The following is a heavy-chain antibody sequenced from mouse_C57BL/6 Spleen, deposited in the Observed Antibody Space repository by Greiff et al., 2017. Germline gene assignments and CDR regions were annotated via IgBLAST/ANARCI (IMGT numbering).Heavy chain of an antibody. CDR2: IDPEDGDT. CDR1: GFNIKDYY. Sequence: VHVQQSGAELVRPGASVKLSCTASGFNIKDYYMHWVKQGPEQGLEWIGRIDPEDGDTEYAPKFQGKATMTADTSSNTAYPQLSSLTSEDTAVYYCTMGDWFAYWGQGTLVTVSA. J-gene: IGHJ3*01. CDR3: TMGDWFAY. V-gene: IGHV14-1*01.